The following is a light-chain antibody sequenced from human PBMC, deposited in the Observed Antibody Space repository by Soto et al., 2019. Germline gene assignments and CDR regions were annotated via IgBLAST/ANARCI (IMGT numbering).Light chain of an antibody. CDR3: QQLNSYPLS. V-gene: IGKV1-9*01. CDR2: AAS. CDR1: QGISSY. J-gene: IGKJ3*01. Sequence: DIQLTQSPSFLSASVGDRVTITCRASQGISSYLAWYQQKPGKAPKLLIYAASPLQSGVPSRFSGSGSGTEFTLTISSLQPEDFATYYCQQLNSYPLSFGPGTKVAIK.